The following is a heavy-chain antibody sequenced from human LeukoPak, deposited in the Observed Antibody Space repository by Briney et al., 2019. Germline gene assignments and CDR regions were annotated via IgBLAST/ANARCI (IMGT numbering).Heavy chain of an antibody. CDR1: GPTFSRYW. Sequence: PGRSLRLSCAPSGPTFSRYWMSSVRHAPGRWLEWVAYIKQDGSEKYYVDSVKGRFTISRDNAKNPLYLQMNSLRAEDTAVYYCARGGKQQLVSGYFDYWGQGTLVTVSS. CDR2: IKQDGSEK. CDR3: ARGGKQQLVSGYFDY. V-gene: IGHV3-7*01. D-gene: IGHD6-13*01. J-gene: IGHJ4*02.